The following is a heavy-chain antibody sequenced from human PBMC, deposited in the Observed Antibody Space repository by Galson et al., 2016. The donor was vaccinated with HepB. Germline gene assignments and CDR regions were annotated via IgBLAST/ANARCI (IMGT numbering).Heavy chain of an antibody. V-gene: IGHV3-23*01. Sequence: SLRLSCAASGFTFSSYAMSWVRQAPGKGLQWVSTIGGSDGKTYYADSVKGRFTISRDNSKNTLYLQMNNLRAEDTAVYYCVKDDKWNVDYWGQGTLVTVSS. D-gene: IGHD1-1*01. CDR3: VKDDKWNVDY. CDR2: IGGSDGKT. J-gene: IGHJ4*02. CDR1: GFTFSSYA.